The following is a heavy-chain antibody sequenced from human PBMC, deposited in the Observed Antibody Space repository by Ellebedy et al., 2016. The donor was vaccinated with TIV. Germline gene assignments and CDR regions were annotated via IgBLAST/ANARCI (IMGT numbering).Heavy chain of an antibody. CDR2: INHSGST. J-gene: IGHJ4*02. Sequence: SETLSLXCAVYGGSFSGYYWTWIRQPPGKGLEWIGEINHSGSTNYNPSLKSRVTISVDTSKNQFSLKLSSVTAADTAVYYCARAGWEMAPLDYWGQGTLVTVSS. CDR3: ARAGWEMAPLDY. V-gene: IGHV4-34*01. D-gene: IGHD5-24*01. CDR1: GGSFSGYY.